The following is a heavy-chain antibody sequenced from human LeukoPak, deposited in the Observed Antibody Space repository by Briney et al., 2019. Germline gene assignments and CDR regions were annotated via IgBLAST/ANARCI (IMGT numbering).Heavy chain of an antibody. CDR2: IYSGGST. V-gene: IGHV3-53*01. CDR1: GFIVSSNC. J-gene: IGHJ4*02. D-gene: IGHD3-3*01. Sequence: GGSLRLSCAASGFIVSSNCMNWVRQAPGKGLEWVSVIYSGGSTYYADSVKGRFTISRDNSENTLYLQMNSLRAEDTAVYYCARWRGAQSEFVVWGQGTLVTVSS. CDR3: ARWRGAQSEFVV.